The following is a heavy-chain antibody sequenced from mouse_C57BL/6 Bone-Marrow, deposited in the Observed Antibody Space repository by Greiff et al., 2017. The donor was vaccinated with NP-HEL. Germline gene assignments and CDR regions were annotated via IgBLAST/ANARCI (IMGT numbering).Heavy chain of an antibody. V-gene: IGHV5-4*01. CDR1: GFTFSSYA. CDR2: ISDGGSYT. D-gene: IGHD1-1*01. J-gene: IGHJ4*01. Sequence: EVKLVESGGGLVKPGGSLKLSCAASGFTFSSYAMSWVRQTPEKRLEWVATISDGGSYTYYPDNVKGRFTISRDNAKNNLYLQMSHLKSEDTAMYYCARDSYYYGSSYELDYWGQGTSVTVSS. CDR3: ARDSYYYGSSYELDY.